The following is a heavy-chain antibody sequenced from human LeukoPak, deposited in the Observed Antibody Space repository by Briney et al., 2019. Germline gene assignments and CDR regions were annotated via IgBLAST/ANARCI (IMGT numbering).Heavy chain of an antibody. Sequence: SETLSLTCTGSGGSISSSSYYWGWIRQPPGKGLEWIGSIYYSGSTYYNPSLKSRVTISVDTYKNQFSLKLSSVTAADTAVYYCARLNQGVDCWGQGTLVTVSS. CDR2: IYYSGST. D-gene: IGHD3-16*01. CDR1: GGSISSSSYY. J-gene: IGHJ4*02. CDR3: ARLNQGVDC. V-gene: IGHV4-39*01.